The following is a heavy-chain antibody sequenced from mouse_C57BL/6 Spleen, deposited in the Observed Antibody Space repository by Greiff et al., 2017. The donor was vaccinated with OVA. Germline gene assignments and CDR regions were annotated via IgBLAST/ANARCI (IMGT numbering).Heavy chain of an antibody. Sequence: VQLQQPGAELVRPGSSVKLSCKASGYTFTSYWMHWVKQRPIQGLEWIGNIDPSDSETHYNQKFKDKATLTVDKSSSTAYMQLSSLTSEDSAVYYCVRPHYYGSSYWFAYWGQGTLVTVSA. J-gene: IGHJ3*01. V-gene: IGHV1-52*01. CDR2: IDPSDSET. CDR1: GYTFTSYW. CDR3: VRPHYYGSSYWFAY. D-gene: IGHD1-1*01.